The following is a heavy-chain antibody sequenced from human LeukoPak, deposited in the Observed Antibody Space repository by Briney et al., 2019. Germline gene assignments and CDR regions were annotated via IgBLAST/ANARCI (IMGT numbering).Heavy chain of an antibody. V-gene: IGHV4-59*01. D-gene: IGHD3-22*01. CDR1: GGSISNYY. Sequence: SETLSLTCTVSGGSISNYYWNWIRQPPGKGLEWIGYIYYSGSTNYNPSLKSRVTISVDTSKNQFSLKLSSVTAADTAVYYCAAPSTTLNYYDSSFPDYWGQGTLVTVSS. J-gene: IGHJ4*02. CDR3: AAPSTTLNYYDSSFPDY. CDR2: IYYSGST.